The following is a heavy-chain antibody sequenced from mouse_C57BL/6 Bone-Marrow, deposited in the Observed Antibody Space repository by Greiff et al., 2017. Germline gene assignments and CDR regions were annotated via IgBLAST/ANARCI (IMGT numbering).Heavy chain of an antibody. Sequence: EVKLVESGGGLVQPGGSLKLSCAASGFTFSDYYMYWVRQTPEKRLEWVAYISNGGGSTYYPDTVKGRFTISRDNAKNTLYLQMSRLKSEDTAMYYCARHGTTVVAKDAMDYWGQGTSVTVSS. D-gene: IGHD1-1*01. J-gene: IGHJ4*01. V-gene: IGHV5-12*01. CDR1: GFTFSDYY. CDR3: ARHGTTVVAKDAMDY. CDR2: ISNGGGST.